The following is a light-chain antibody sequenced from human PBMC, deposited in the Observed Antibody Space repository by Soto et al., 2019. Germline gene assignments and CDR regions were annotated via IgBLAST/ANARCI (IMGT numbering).Light chain of an antibody. CDR1: QSISSW. V-gene: IGKV1-5*01. CDR2: DAS. Sequence: DIQITQSPSTLPATAGDRVTITCRASQSISSWLAWYRHRPGKAPKLLIYDASNLDSGVPSRFSGSGSGTEFSLTISNLPPDDCATYYCQQYESYWTFGQGTKVDIK. CDR3: QQYESYWT. J-gene: IGKJ1*01.